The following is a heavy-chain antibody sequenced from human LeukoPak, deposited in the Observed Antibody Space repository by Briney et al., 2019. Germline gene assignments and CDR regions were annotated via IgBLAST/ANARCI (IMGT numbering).Heavy chain of an antibody. V-gene: IGHV3-48*01. J-gene: IGHJ5*02. CDR2: ISSSSNTI. D-gene: IGHD3-10*01. Sequence: PGGSLRLSCASSGFTFSSYSMNWVRQAPGNGLEWVSYISSSSNTIYYADSMEGRLTISRDNAKNSLYLQMNSLRAEDTAVYYCARDGPVITMVRGVIIAGGHNWFDPWGQGTLVTVSS. CDR3: ARDGPVITMVRGVIIAGGHNWFDP. CDR1: GFTFSSYS.